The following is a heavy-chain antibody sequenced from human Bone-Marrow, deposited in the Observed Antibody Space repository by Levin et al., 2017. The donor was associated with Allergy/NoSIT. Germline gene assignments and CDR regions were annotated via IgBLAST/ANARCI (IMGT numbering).Heavy chain of an antibody. CDR1: GYTFTDYF. CDR2: INPKSGGT. V-gene: IGHV1-2*02. J-gene: IGHJ4*02. Sequence: GESLKISCKSSGYTFTDYFLHWVRQAPGQGLEWMGWINPKSGGTNYAHKFRGRVTLTRDTSMTTVYMDLSRLRPDDTALFCCARAMPGSGTHQNFDSWGQGTLVAVSS. CDR3: ARAMPGSGTHQNFDS. D-gene: IGHD3-10*01.